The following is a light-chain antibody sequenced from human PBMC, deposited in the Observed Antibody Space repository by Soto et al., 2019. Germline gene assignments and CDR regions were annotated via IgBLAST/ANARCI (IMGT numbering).Light chain of an antibody. CDR3: HQYNNWPRGT. V-gene: IGKV3-15*01. CDR2: GAS. Sequence: IVMTQSPASLSVSPGEGATLSCRASQSVSNNLAWYQQKPGQAPRLLIYGASTRATGIPARFSGSGSGTDFTLTISSLQSEDFAVYYCHQYNNWPRGTLGQGTKVEIK. J-gene: IGKJ1*01. CDR1: QSVSNN.